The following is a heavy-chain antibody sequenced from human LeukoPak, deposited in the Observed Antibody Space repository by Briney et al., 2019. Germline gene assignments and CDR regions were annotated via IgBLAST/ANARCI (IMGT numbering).Heavy chain of an antibody. V-gene: IGHV3-64*01. Sequence: QAGGSLRLSCAASGFTFSSYAMHWVRQAPGKGLEYVSAISSNGGSTYYANSVKGRFTISRDNSKNTLYLQMGSLRAEDMAVYYCARGRPYGDYGNYYYYYIDVWGKGTTVTVSS. CDR3: ARGRPYGDYGNYYYYYIDV. J-gene: IGHJ6*03. D-gene: IGHD4-17*01. CDR1: GFTFSSYA. CDR2: ISSNGGST.